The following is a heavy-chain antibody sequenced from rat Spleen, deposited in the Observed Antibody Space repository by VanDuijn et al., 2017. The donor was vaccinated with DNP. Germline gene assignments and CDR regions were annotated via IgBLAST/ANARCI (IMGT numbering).Heavy chain of an antibody. CDR3: ATSGYGYDGYPFAY. V-gene: IGHV5-25*01. J-gene: IGHJ3*01. CDR1: GFTFSHYY. Sequence: EVQLVESGGGLVQPGRSMKLSCVASGFTFSHYYMAWVRQAPTTSLEWVASISNGGGNTYYRDSVKGRFTISRDNAKNTLFLQMDSLRSEDTATYYCATSGYGYDGYPFAYWGQGTLVTVSS. CDR2: ISNGGGNT. D-gene: IGHD1-12*03.